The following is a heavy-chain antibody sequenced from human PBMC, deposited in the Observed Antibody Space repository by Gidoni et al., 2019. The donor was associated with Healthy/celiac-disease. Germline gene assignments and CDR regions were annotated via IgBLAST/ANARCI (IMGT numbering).Heavy chain of an antibody. J-gene: IGHJ2*01. V-gene: IGHV4-59*01. Sequence: QVQLQESGPGLVKPSETLSLTCTVSGGSISSYYWSWIRQPPGKGLEWIGYIYYSGSTNYNPSLKSRVTISVDTSKNQFSLKLSSVTAADTAVYYCAREFPSIAARSIDLWGRGTLVTVSS. D-gene: IGHD6-6*01. CDR3: AREFPSIAARSIDL. CDR2: IYYSGST. CDR1: GGSISSYY.